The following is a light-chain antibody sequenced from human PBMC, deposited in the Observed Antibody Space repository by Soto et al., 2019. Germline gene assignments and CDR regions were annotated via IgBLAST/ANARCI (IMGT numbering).Light chain of an antibody. V-gene: IGKV3-11*01. J-gene: IGKJ5*01. CDR1: QSVSSY. Sequence: EIVLTQSPATLSLTPGERATLSCRASQSVSSYLAWYQQKPGQAPRLLIYDASNRATGIPARFSGSGSGTEFTLTISGLQSEDFAVYYCQQYNNWPITFGQGTRLEIK. CDR3: QQYNNWPIT. CDR2: DAS.